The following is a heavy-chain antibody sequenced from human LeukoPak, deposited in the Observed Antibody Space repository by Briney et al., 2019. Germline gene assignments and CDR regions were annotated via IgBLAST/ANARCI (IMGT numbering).Heavy chain of an antibody. CDR1: GFTFSSYG. V-gene: IGHV3-33*01. CDR2: IWYDGSRK. Sequence: GGSLRLSCAASGFTFSSYGMHWVRQAPGKGLEWVAVIWYDGSRKYYADSVKRRFTISRDSSENTLYLQMNSLTAEDTAVYYCARDFSFYEDYWGQGTLVTVSS. CDR3: ARDFSFYEDY. J-gene: IGHJ4*02. D-gene: IGHD3-3*01.